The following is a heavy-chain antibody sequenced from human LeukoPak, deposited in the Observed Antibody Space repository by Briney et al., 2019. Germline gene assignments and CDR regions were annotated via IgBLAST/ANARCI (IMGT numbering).Heavy chain of an antibody. CDR1: AGSISSGGYY. CDR2: IYYSGST. J-gene: IGHJ6*02. CDR3: AREYSSSWYVSPPNYYGMDV. V-gene: IGHV4-31*03. D-gene: IGHD6-13*01. Sequence: PQTLSLTCTVSAGSISSGGYYWSWIRQHPGKGLEWIGYIYYSGSTYYNPSLKSRVTISVDTSKNQFSLKLSSVTAADTAVYYCAREYSSSWYVSPPNYYGMDVWGQGTTVTVSS.